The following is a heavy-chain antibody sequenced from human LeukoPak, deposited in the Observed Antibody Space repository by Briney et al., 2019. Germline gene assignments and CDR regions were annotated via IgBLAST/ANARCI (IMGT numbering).Heavy chain of an antibody. J-gene: IGHJ4*02. D-gene: IGHD2-15*01. CDR2: IYPGDSDT. Sequence: GESLKISCKDSGYSFTSYWIGWVRQMPGKGLECMGIIYPGDSDTRYSPSFQGQVTISADKSISTAYLQWSSLKASDTAMYYCARVGCSGGSCYEGRYYFDYWGQGTLVTVSS. CDR3: ARVGCSGGSCYEGRYYFDY. V-gene: IGHV5-51*01. CDR1: GYSFTSYW.